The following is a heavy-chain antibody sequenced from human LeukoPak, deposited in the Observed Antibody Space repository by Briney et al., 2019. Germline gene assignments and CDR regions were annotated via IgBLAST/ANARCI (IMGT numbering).Heavy chain of an antibody. Sequence: GGSLRLSCAASGFTFSSYAMSWVRQAPGKGLEWVSAISGSGGSTYYADSVKGRFTISRDNSKNTLYLQMNSLRAEDTAVYYCAKEGPRNSGHSYGSDYWGQGTLVTVSS. CDR1: GFTFSSYA. CDR2: ISGSGGST. J-gene: IGHJ4*02. CDR3: AKEGPRNSGHSYGSDY. D-gene: IGHD5-18*01. V-gene: IGHV3-23*01.